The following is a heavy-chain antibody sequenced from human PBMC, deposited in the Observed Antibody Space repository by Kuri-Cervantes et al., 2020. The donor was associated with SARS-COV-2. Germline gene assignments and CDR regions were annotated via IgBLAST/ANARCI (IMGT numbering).Heavy chain of an antibody. CDR3: ATLKGILLPIGTLDP. CDR2: FHPEDGA. J-gene: IGHJ5*02. V-gene: IGHV1-24*01. D-gene: IGHD2-21*01. CDR1: GSELG. Sequence: ASVKVSCKIRGSELGMNWVRQAPGRGLEWMGYFHPEDGAIYALNFHGRVTMTADTSTGTAYMELGSLRSDDTAVYYCATLKGILLPIGTLDPWGQGTLVTDSS.